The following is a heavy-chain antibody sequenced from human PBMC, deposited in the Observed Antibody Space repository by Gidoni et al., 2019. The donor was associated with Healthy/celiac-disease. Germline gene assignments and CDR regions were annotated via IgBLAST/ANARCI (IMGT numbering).Heavy chain of an antibody. Sequence: QVQLVQSGAEVKKPGASVKVSCKASGDTFTGYYMHWVRQAPGQGLGWMGWINPNSGGTNYAQKFQGRVTMTRDTSISTAYMELSRLRSDDTAVYYCAVVVVPAAISPYFDLWGRGTLVTVSS. V-gene: IGHV1-2*02. CDR1: GDTFTGYY. D-gene: IGHD2-2*02. CDR2: INPNSGGT. CDR3: AVVVVPAAISPYFDL. J-gene: IGHJ2*01.